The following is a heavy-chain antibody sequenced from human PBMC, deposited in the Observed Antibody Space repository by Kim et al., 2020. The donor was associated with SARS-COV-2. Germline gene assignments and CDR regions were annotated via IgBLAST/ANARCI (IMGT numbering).Heavy chain of an antibody. V-gene: IGHV4-59*01. CDR1: GGPINNYY. Sequence: SETLSLICTVSGGPINNYYWSWIRQSPEKGLEWIGYVYYSGSTNYNPYLKSRVTISVDTSRGQFSLKLRSVAAADTAVYYCVREAGIRVNDWAVDAFDIWGQGTLVTVTS. D-gene: IGHD1-20*01. CDR3: VREAGIRVNDWAVDAFDI. J-gene: IGHJ3*02. CDR2: VYYSGST.